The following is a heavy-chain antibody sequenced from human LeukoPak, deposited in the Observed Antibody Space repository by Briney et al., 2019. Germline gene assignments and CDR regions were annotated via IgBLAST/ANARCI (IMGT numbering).Heavy chain of an antibody. D-gene: IGHD1-26*01. CDR2: INAGTGNI. Sequence: ASVKVSCKTSGYTFTSYAMHWVRQAPGQRPEWMGWINAGTGNIKYSEKFQGRVTFTGDTSANTAYMNLSSLTSEDTAIYYCTRVPPIVGASDYWGQGTLVTVSS. CDR1: GYTFTSYA. CDR3: TRVPPIVGASDY. J-gene: IGHJ4*01. V-gene: IGHV1-3*01.